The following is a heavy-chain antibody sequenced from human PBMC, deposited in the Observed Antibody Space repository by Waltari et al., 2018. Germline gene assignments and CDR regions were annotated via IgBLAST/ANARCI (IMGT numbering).Heavy chain of an antibody. CDR2: ISSDGSST. V-gene: IGHV3-74*01. J-gene: IGHJ6*02. Sequence: EEQLLESGGGLAHPGESLRLSCPASGFTFRRYWMAWVRTAPAKGLVWVSRISSDGSSTTYADSVKGRFTISRDNAKNTLYVQMNRLRAEDTAVYYCARVATKTYSSPVPGRPYYYGMDVWGQGTTVTVSS. D-gene: IGHD3-22*01. CDR1: GFTFRRYW. CDR3: ARVATKTYSSPVPGRPYYYGMDV.